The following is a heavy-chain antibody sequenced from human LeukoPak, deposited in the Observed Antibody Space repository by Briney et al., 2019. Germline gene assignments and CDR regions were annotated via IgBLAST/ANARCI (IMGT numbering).Heavy chain of an antibody. D-gene: IGHD6-19*01. CDR1: GYTFTGYY. Sequence: GASVKVSCKASGYTFTGYYMHWVRQAPGQGLEWMGWINPNSGGTNYAQKFQGRVTMTRDTSISTAYMELSRLRSDDTAVYYCARASRITVAGTGGGYWGQGTLVTVSS. CDR3: ARASRITVAGTGGGY. V-gene: IGHV1-2*02. J-gene: IGHJ4*02. CDR2: INPNSGGT.